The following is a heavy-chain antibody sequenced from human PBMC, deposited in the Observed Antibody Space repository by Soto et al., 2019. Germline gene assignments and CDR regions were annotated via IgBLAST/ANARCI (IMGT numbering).Heavy chain of an antibody. CDR2: IDHSGST. J-gene: IGHJ6*02. CDR1: GGSFSAYY. CDR3: ARTNRRRVLFDYYYYGMDV. V-gene: IGHV4-34*01. Sequence: SETLSLTYAVYGGSFSAYYWAWIRQSPGKGLEWIGEIDHSGSTNFNPSLKSRVIISVDTSKNQFSLKLTSVTAADTAVYYCARTNRRRVLFDYYYYGMDVWGQGATVTVSS. D-gene: IGHD2-8*01.